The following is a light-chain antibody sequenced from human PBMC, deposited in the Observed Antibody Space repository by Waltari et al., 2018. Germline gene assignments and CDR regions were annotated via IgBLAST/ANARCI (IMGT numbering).Light chain of an antibody. V-gene: IGKV3D-15*01. CDR2: DAS. CDR1: QSVSTS. CDR3: HQETNWSLT. Sequence: EIVLTQSPATLSLSPGERATLSCRASQSVSTSLAWYQQKPGQPPRLLIYDASHRATGIPDRFSGSGSGTDFTLTISRLEPEYAGLYFCHQETNWSLTFGPGSKLDI. J-gene: IGKJ3*01.